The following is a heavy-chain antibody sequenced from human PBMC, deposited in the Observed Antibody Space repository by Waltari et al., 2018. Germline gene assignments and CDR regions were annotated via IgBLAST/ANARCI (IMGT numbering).Heavy chain of an antibody. Sequence: QVQLVESGGGVVQPGRSLRLSCAASGFPCSSYAMHWVRQAPGKGLEWVAVISYDGSNKYYADSVKGRFTISRDNSKNTLYLQMNSLRAEDTAVYYCARDRIAVGLPCDYWGQGTLVTVSS. CDR3: ARDRIAVGLPCDY. D-gene: IGHD6-19*01. J-gene: IGHJ4*02. CDR1: GFPCSSYA. V-gene: IGHV3-30-3*01. CDR2: ISYDGSNK.